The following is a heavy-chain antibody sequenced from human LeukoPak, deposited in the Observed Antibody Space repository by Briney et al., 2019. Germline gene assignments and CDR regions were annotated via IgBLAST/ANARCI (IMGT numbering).Heavy chain of an antibody. CDR3: TRHGSYSHGF. D-gene: IGHD3-10*01. CDR2: IYISGST. V-gene: IGHV4-4*02. J-gene: IGHJ4*02. CDR1: GGSISSGGY. Sequence: SGTLSLTCADSGGSISSGGYWSWVRQPPGKGLEWIGQIYISGSTNYNPSLDSRVTMSLDKSRNQLPLRLKSMTAADTAVYYCTRHGSYSHGFWGQGALVTVAS.